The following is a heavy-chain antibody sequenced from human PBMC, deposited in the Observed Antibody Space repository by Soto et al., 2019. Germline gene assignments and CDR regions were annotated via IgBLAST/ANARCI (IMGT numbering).Heavy chain of an antibody. D-gene: IGHD6-13*01. J-gene: IGHJ4*02. CDR2: VYNSGST. CDR1: GGSISSNY. Sequence: SETLSLTCTVSGGSISSNYWTWIRQPPGKGLEWIGYVYNSGSTNYNPSLKSRVTISEDTSKSQFSLKVNSMTAADTAIYYCARYRREAVAGYTLDNWGQGILVTVSS. V-gene: IGHV4-59*01. CDR3: ARYRREAVAGYTLDN.